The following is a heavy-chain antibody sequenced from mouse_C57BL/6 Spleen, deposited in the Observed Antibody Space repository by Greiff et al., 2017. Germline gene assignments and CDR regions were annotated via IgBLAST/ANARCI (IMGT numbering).Heavy chain of an antibody. J-gene: IGHJ4*01. V-gene: IGHV1-4*01. CDR1: GYTFTSYT. Sequence: QVQLKESGAELARPGASVKMSCKASGYTFTSYTMHWVKQRPGQGLEWIGYINPSSGYTKYNQKFKDKATLTADKSSSTSYMQLSTLTSEASAVYYCASQLGPYAMDYWGQGTSVTVSS. D-gene: IGHD4-1*02. CDR2: INPSSGYT. CDR3: ASQLGPYAMDY.